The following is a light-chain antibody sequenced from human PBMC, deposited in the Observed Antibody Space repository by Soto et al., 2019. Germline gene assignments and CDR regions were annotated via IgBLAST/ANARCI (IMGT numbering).Light chain of an antibody. J-gene: IGKJ1*01. CDR3: HQYNNWPPWT. CDR2: GAS. Sequence: ELVLTHSPEKLSLSPAETATLSCRASQSISTNLAWYQQKPGQAPRLLIFGASTRATGIPARFSGSGSGTEFTLTISSLQSEDFAVYYCHQYNNWPPWTFGQATKVDI. V-gene: IGKV3-15*01. CDR1: QSISTN.